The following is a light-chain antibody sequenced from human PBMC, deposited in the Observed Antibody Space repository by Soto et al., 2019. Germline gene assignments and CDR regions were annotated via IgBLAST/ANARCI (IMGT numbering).Light chain of an antibody. CDR3: QQYGSSLFT. CDR2: GTS. Sequence: IMLTQSPGALSLSQGERATLSYRASQSVSSKYLAWYQQKPGQAPRVLIYGTSIRASGVPERFSGGGSGTDFTLTITRLEPEDFAVYYCQQYGSSLFTFGPGTKVDI. J-gene: IGKJ3*01. V-gene: IGKV3-20*01. CDR1: QSVSSKY.